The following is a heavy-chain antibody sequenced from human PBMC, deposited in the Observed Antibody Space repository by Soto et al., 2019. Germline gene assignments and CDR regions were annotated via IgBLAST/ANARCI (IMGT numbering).Heavy chain of an antibody. CDR1: GGTFSSYA. J-gene: IGHJ2*01. CDR2: IIPIFGTA. CDR3: ASPTYYYDSSGYYYWYFDL. D-gene: IGHD3-22*01. Sequence: SVKVSCNASGGTFSSYAISWGRQAPGQGLEWMGGIIPIFGTANYAQKFQGRVTITADESTSTAYMELSSLRSEDTAVYYCASPTYYYDSSGYYYWYFDLWGRGTLVTVSS. V-gene: IGHV1-69*01.